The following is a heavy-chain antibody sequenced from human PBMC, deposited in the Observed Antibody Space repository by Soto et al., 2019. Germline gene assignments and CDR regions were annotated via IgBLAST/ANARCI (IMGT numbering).Heavy chain of an antibody. CDR2: IIPIYGSP. J-gene: IGHJ5*01. CDR1: GSPLSSYS. Sequence: QVQLVQSGAEVKRPGSSVRVSCKAYGSPLSSYSISWVRQALGQGLEWMGGIIPIYGSPNYAKNFQGRVTISADEYTNTAYMEVSSLRSDDTAVFYCARAGRASADSWFDSWGQGTLVTVSS. V-gene: IGHV1-69*01. CDR3: ARAGRASADSWFDS. D-gene: IGHD2-2*01.